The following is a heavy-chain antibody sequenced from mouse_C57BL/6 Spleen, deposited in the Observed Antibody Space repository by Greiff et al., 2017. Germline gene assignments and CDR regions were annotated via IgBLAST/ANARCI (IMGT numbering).Heavy chain of an antibody. J-gene: IGHJ1*03. V-gene: IGHV1-52*01. CDR2: IDPSDSET. CDR1: GYTFTSYW. CDR3: ASYYGSSYGWYFDV. Sequence: QVQLQQPGAELVRPGSSVKLSCKASGYTFTSYWMHWVKQRPIQGLEWIGNIDPSDSETHYNQKFKDKATLTVDKSSSTAYMQLSSLTSEDSEVYYCASYYGSSYGWYFDVWGTGTTVTVSS. D-gene: IGHD1-1*01.